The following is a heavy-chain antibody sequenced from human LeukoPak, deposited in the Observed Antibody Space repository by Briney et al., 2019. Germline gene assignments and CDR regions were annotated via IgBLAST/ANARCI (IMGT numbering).Heavy chain of an antibody. Sequence: GGSLRLSCAASGFTFSSYGMHWVRQAPGKGLEWVAFIRYDGSNKYYADSVKGRFTISRDNSKNTLYLQMNSLRAEDTAVYYCATGRDCSSISCYAEDWYFDLWGRGTLVTVSS. D-gene: IGHD2-2*01. CDR3: ATGRDCSSISCYAEDWYFDL. CDR1: GFTFSSYG. J-gene: IGHJ2*01. CDR2: IRYDGSNK. V-gene: IGHV3-30*02.